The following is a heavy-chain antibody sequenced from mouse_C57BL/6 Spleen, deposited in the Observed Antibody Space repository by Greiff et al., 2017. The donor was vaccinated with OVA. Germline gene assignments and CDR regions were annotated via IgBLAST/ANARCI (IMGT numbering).Heavy chain of an antibody. Sequence: EVKLMESGEGLVKPGGSLKLSCAASGFTFSSYAMSWVRQTPEKRLEWVADISSGGDYIYYADTVKGRFTISRDNARNTLYLQMSSLKSEDTAMYYCTRGSSSSDWYFDVWGTGTTVTVSS. J-gene: IGHJ1*03. D-gene: IGHD1-1*01. CDR2: ISSGGDYI. CDR1: GFTFSSYA. CDR3: TRGSSSSDWYFDV. V-gene: IGHV5-9-1*02.